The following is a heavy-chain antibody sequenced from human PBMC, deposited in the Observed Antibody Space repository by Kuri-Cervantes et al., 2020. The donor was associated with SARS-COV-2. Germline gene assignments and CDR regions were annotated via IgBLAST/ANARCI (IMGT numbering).Heavy chain of an antibody. CDR2: IYYSGST. D-gene: IGHD6-13*01. CDR3: ARRLQLAGAFDI. V-gene: IGHV4-39*07. J-gene: IGHJ3*02. Sequence: SETLSLTCTVSGGSISSSSYYWGWIRQPPGKGLEWIGSIYYSGSTYYNPSPKSRVTISVDTSKNQFSLKLSSVTAADTAVYYCARRLQLAGAFDIWGQGTMVTVSS. CDR1: GGSISSSSYY.